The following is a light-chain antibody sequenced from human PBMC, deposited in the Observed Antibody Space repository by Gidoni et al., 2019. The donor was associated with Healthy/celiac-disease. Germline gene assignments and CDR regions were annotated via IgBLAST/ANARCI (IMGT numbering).Light chain of an antibody. Sequence: DIQMTQSPSSLSASVGDRVTITCRASRGISNYFAWYQQKPGKVPKLLIYAASTLQSGVPSRFSGSGSGTDFTLTISSLQPEDVATYYCQKYNSAPRTFGQGTKVEIK. CDR1: RGISNY. J-gene: IGKJ1*01. CDR2: AAS. V-gene: IGKV1-27*01. CDR3: QKYNSAPRT.